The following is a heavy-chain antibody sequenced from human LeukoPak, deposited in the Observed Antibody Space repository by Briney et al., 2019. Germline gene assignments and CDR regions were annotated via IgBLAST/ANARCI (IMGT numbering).Heavy chain of an antibody. J-gene: IGHJ4*02. CDR2: ISSDGSST. V-gene: IGHV3-74*01. D-gene: IGHD3-3*01. CDR3: AREGNDFWSALDY. CDR1: GFTFSSYW. Sequence: GGSLRLSCAASGFTFSSYWMHWVRQAPGKGLVWVSRISSDGSSTSYADSVKGRFTISRDNAKNTLYLQMNSLRAEDTAVYYCAREGNDFWSALDYWGQGTLVTVSS.